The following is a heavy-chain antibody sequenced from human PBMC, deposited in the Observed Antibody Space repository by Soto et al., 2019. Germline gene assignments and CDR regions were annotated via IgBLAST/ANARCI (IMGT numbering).Heavy chain of an antibody. V-gene: IGHV1-18*01. CDR1: GFTFTKYG. D-gene: IGHD2-2*01. CDR2: ISVYNNNT. Sequence: QVQLVQSGAEVKKPGASVKVSCKTSGFTFTKYGISWVRQAPGQGLEWMGWISVYNNNTKYAQKFQGRVAMTTDTSTSTASMELRTLRSDDTAVYYCAISSMHSWTDWFDPWGHGTLGTVSS. J-gene: IGHJ5*02. CDR3: AISSMHSWTDWFDP.